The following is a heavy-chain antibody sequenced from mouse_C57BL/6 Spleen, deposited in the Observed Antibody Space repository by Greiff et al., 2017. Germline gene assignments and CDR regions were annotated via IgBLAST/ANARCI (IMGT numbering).Heavy chain of an antibody. J-gene: IGHJ4*01. D-gene: IGHD2-3*01. CDR2: ISSGGSYT. Sequence: EVKLLESGGDLVKPGGSLKLSCAASGFTFSSYGMSWVRQTPDKRLEWVATISSGGSYTYYPDSVKGRFTISRDNAKNTLYLQMSSLKSEDTAMYYCARHEEDDGYYYAMDYWGQGTSVTVSS. V-gene: IGHV5-6*01. CDR3: ARHEEDDGYYYAMDY. CDR1: GFTFSSYG.